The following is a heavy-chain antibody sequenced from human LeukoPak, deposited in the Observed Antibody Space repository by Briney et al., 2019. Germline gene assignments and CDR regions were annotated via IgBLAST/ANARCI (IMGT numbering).Heavy chain of an antibody. V-gene: IGHV1-69*06. CDR1: GGTFSSYA. D-gene: IGHD3-10*01. CDR3: AREGDYYGSGSYSDY. Sequence: SVKVSCKASGGTFSSYATSWVRQAPGQGLEWMGGIIPIFGTANYAQKFQGRVTITADKSTSTAYMELSSLRSEDTAVYYCAREGDYYGSGSYSDYWGQGTLVTVSS. CDR2: IIPIFGTA. J-gene: IGHJ4*02.